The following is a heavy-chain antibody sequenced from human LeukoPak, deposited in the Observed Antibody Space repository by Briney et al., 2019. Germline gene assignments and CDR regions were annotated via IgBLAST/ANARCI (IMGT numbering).Heavy chain of an antibody. CDR1: GFTFSSYS. J-gene: IGHJ3*02. CDR3: ARGFGDANDYVWGSYRGYAFDI. V-gene: IGHV3-48*01. D-gene: IGHD3-16*02. Sequence: GGSLRLSCAASGFTFSSYSMNWVRQAPGKGLEWVSYITSGSSTIYYADSVKGRFTISRDNAKNSLYLQMSSLRAEDTAVYYCARGFGDANDYVWGSYRGYAFDIWGQGTMVTVSS. CDR2: ITSGSSTI.